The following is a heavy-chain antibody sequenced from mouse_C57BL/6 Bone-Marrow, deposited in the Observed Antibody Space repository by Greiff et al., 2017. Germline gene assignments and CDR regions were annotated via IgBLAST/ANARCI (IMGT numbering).Heavy chain of an antibody. CDR3: ARPHYYGRSYSWFAY. V-gene: IGHV5-17*01. CDR2: ISSGSSTI. D-gene: IGHD1-1*01. Sequence: EVQVVESGGGLVKPGGSLKLSCAASGFTFSDYGMHWVRQAPEKGLEWVAYISSGSSTIYYADTVKGRFTISRDNAKNTLFLQMTSLRSEDTAMYYCARPHYYGRSYSWFAYWGQGTLVTVSA. J-gene: IGHJ3*01. CDR1: GFTFSDYG.